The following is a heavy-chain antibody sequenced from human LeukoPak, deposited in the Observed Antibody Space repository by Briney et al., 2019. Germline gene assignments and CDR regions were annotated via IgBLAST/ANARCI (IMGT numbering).Heavy chain of an antibody. J-gene: IGHJ6*02. D-gene: IGHD3-3*01. CDR2: ISGSGGST. V-gene: IGHV3-23*01. CDR3: AKDIRGETYYDFWSGYYTPYGMDV. Sequence: GGSLRLSCAASGFTFSSYAMSWVRQAPGKGLEWVSAISGSGGSTYYADSVKGRFTISRDNSKNTLYLQMNSLRAEDTAVYYGAKDIRGETYYDFWSGYYTPYGMDVWGQGTTVTVSS. CDR1: GFTFSSYA.